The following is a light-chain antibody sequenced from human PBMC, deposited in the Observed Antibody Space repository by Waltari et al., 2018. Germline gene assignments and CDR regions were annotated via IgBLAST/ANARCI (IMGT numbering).Light chain of an antibody. V-gene: IGLV2-14*01. CDR1: SSDVGGYDY. J-gene: IGLJ2*01. CDR3: SSYTSSSTLG. Sequence: QSALTQPASVSGSPGQSITISCTGTSSDVGGYDYVSWYQQHPGKAPQLMIYEVSNRPSGVSNRFSVSKSGNTASLTISGLQAEDEADYYCSSYTSSSTLGFGGGTKLTVL. CDR2: EVS.